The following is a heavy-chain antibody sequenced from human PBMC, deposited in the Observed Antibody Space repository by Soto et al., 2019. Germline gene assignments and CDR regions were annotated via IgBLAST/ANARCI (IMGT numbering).Heavy chain of an antibody. CDR1: GGSISSYY. CDR3: ARNLAYCGGDCYPYYYYGMDV. V-gene: IGHV4-59*01. Sequence: QVQLQESGPGLVKPSETLSLTCTVSGGSISSYYWSWIRQPPGKGLEWIGYIYYSGSTNYNPSLKSRVTISVDTSKNQFSLKLSSVTAADTAVYYCARNLAYCGGDCYPYYYYGMDVWGQGTTVTVSS. CDR2: IYYSGST. J-gene: IGHJ6*02. D-gene: IGHD2-21*02.